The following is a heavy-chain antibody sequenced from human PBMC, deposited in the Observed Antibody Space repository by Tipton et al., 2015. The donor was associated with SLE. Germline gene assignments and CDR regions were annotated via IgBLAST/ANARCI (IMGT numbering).Heavy chain of an antibody. CDR1: GGSISDIIYS. J-gene: IGHJ4*02. CDR2: FHHKGSS. CDR3: ATELFRGYTSGWGPDY. V-gene: IGHV4-39*07. Sequence: TLSLTCTVSGGSISDIIYSWSWIRQPPGRGLEWIGSFHHKGSSYYSPSLGSRVTMSVDRSKNQFSLRLTSVTAADTAVYYCATELFRGYTSGWGPDYWGQGTLVTVSS. D-gene: IGHD6-19*01.